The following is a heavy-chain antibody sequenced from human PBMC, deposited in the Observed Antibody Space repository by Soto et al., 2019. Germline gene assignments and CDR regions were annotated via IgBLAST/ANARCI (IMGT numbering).Heavy chain of an antibody. CDR1: VGSVSSCSYY. Sequence: SETLSLTCTVSVGSVSSCSYYWSWIRQPPGKGLDWIGYIYYSGSTNYNPSLKSRVTISVDTSKNQFSLKLSSVTAADTAVYYCARALDYYDSSGYLVYFQHWGQGTLVTVSS. D-gene: IGHD3-22*01. CDR2: IYYSGST. J-gene: IGHJ1*01. CDR3: ARALDYYDSSGYLVYFQH. V-gene: IGHV4-61*01.